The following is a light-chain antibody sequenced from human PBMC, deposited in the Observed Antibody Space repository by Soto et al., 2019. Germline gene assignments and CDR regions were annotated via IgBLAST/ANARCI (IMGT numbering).Light chain of an antibody. J-gene: IGKJ4*01. CDR1: QSISNW. V-gene: IGKV1-5*01. CDR2: DVS. Sequence: IQMTQSPSTLSASVGDRVTITCRASQSISNWLAWYQQKPGKAPRFLIYDVSSLESGVPSRFSGSGSGTEFTLTISSLQPDDFATYYCQQYNSYPLTFGGGTKVDIK. CDR3: QQYNSYPLT.